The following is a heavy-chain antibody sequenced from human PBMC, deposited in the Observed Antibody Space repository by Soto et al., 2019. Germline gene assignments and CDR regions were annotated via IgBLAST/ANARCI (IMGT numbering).Heavy chain of an antibody. V-gene: IGHV1-8*01. D-gene: IGHD2-21*01. J-gene: IGHJ4*02. Sequence: QVQLVQSGAEAKKPGASVKVSCKASGYTFIRYGIIWVRQARGQGLEWMGWMTPNRDDTSYPQKFQGRVTMTRNTTLSTAYLELSSLRSEETAIYYCARAPRLVETNTLDYWGQGTQVTVSS. CDR1: GYTFIRYG. CDR3: ARAPRLVETNTLDY. CDR2: MTPNRDDT.